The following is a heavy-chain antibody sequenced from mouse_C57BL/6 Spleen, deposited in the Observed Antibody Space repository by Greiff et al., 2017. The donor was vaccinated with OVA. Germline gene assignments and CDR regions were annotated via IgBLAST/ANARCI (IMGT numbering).Heavy chain of an antibody. Sequence: EVKLMESEGGLVQPGSSMKLSCTASGFTFSDYYMAWVRQVPETGLEWVANINYDGSSTYYLDSLKSRFIISRDNAKNILYLQMSSLKSEDTATYYCARDRAIYYDYLTGYFDVWGTGTTVTVSS. V-gene: IGHV5-16*01. CDR2: INYDGSST. CDR3: ARDRAIYYDYLTGYFDV. D-gene: IGHD2-4*01. J-gene: IGHJ1*03. CDR1: GFTFSDYY.